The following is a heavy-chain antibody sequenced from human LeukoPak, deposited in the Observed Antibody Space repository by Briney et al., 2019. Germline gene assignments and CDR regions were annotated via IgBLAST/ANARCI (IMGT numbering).Heavy chain of an antibody. Sequence: ASVKVSCKASGYTFTSYDINWVRQATGQGLEWMGWMNPNSGNTGYAQKFQGRVTMTRNTSISTAYMELSSLRSEDTAVYYCARGYYDYVWGSYRTRPYYFDYWGQGTLVTVSS. V-gene: IGHV1-8*01. J-gene: IGHJ4*02. CDR3: ARGYYDYVWGSYRTRPYYFDY. CDR2: MNPNSGNT. D-gene: IGHD3-16*02. CDR1: GYTFTSYD.